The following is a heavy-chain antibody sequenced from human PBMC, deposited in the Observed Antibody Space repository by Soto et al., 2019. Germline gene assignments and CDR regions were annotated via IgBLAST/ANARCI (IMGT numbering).Heavy chain of an antibody. CDR2: IYYSGST. Sequence: SETLSLTCTVSGGSISSYYWSWIRQPPGKGLEWIGYIYYSGSTNYNPSLKSRVTISVDTSKNQFSLKLSSVTAADTAVYYCAREDSSGWHHFDYWGQGTLVTVSS. CDR1: GGSISSYY. D-gene: IGHD6-19*01. CDR3: AREDSSGWHHFDY. J-gene: IGHJ4*02. V-gene: IGHV4-59*01.